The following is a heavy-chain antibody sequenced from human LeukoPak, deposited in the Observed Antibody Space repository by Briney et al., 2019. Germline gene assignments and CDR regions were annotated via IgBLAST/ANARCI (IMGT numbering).Heavy chain of an antibody. CDR2: IIPIFGTA. Sequence: GASVKVSCKASGGTFSSYAISWVRQAPGQGLELMGGIIPIFGTANYAQKFQRRVTITTDESTSTAYMELSSLRSEDTAVSFYATSPRIAAAGTLSDAFDIWGQGTMVTVSS. D-gene: IGHD6-13*01. CDR3: ATSPRIAAAGTLSDAFDI. V-gene: IGHV1-69*05. J-gene: IGHJ3*02. CDR1: GGTFSSYA.